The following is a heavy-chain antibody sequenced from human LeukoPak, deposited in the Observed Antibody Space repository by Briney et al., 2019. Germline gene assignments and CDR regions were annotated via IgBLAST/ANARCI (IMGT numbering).Heavy chain of an antibody. Sequence: GGPLRLSCAASGFTFSSYSMNWVRQAPAKGLECVSSISSSSSYIYYADSVKGRFPISRDNAKNSLYLQMNSLRPEDTAVYYCAREGDFWSGYYTGDEVYYGMDVWGQGTTVTVSS. D-gene: IGHD3-3*01. CDR2: ISSSSSYI. CDR3: AREGDFWSGYYTGDEVYYGMDV. J-gene: IGHJ6*02. CDR1: GFTFSSYS. V-gene: IGHV3-21*01.